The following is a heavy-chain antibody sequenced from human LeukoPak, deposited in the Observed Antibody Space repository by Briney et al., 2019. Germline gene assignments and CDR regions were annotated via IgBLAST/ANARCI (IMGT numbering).Heavy chain of an antibody. J-gene: IGHJ4*02. CDR2: IRYDGSNK. Sequence: GGSLRLSCAASGFTFSSYGMHWVRQAPGKGLEWVAFIRYDGSNKYYADSVKGRFTISRDNSKNTLYLQMNSLRAEDTAVYYYAKGQRFDWSYPKDYWGQGTLVTVSS. V-gene: IGHV3-30*02. D-gene: IGHD3-9*01. CDR1: GFTFSSYG. CDR3: AKGQRFDWSYPKDY.